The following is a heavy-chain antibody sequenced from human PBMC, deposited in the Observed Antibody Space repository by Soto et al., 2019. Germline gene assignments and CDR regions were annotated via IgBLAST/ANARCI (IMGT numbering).Heavy chain of an antibody. Sequence: SLRLSCAASGFTFSSYAMSWVRQAPGKGLEWVSAISGSGGSTYYADSVKGRFTISRDNSKNTLYLQMDSLRAEDTAVYYCAEAVAGRIGSYYFDYWGQGTLVTVSS. CDR2: ISGSGGST. D-gene: IGHD6-19*01. V-gene: IGHV3-23*01. CDR3: AEAVAGRIGSYYFDY. CDR1: GFTFSSYA. J-gene: IGHJ4*02.